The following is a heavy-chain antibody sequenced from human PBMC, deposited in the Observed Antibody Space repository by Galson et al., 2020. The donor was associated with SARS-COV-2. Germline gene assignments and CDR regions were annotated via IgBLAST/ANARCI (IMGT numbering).Heavy chain of an antibody. V-gene: IGHV3-30*18. CDR2: ISYDGSNK. J-gene: IGHJ5*02. Sequence: GSLRLSCAASGFTFSSYGMHWVRQAPGKGLEWVAVISYDGSNKYYADSVKGRFTISRDNSKNTLYLQMNSLRAEDTAVYYCAKDQCSSTSCYPWWFDPWGQGTLVTVSS. CDR1: GFTFSSYG. CDR3: AKDQCSSTSCYPWWFDP. D-gene: IGHD2-2*01.